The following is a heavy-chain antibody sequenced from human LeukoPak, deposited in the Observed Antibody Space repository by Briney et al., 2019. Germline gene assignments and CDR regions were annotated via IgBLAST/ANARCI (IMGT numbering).Heavy chain of an antibody. CDR3: AKDPIWWNYFDY. D-gene: IGHD2-8*02. CDR2: ISYDGSNK. CDR1: GFTFSRHG. V-gene: IGHV3-30*18. J-gene: IGHJ4*02. Sequence: GGSLRLSCAASGFTFSRHGMHRVRQAPGKGLEWVAVISYDGSNKHYADSVKGRFTISRDNSKNTLYLQMNSLRAEDTAVYYCAKDPIWWNYFDYWGQGTLVTVSS.